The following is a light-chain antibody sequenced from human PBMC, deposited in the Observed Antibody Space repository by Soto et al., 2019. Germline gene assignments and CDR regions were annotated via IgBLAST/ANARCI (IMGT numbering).Light chain of an antibody. J-gene: IGKJ5*01. CDR2: DAS. Sequence: EIVMTQSPGTLSLSPWEMATLSFMASQSVGSDLAWYQQKPGQAPRLLIYDASNRATGIPARFSGSGSGTDFTLTISSLETEDFAVYYCQQRSNWPTFGQGTRLEIK. CDR3: QQRSNWPT. CDR1: QSVGSD. V-gene: IGKV3-11*01.